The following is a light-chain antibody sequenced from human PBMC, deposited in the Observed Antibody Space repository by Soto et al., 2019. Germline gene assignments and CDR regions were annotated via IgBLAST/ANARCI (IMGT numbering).Light chain of an antibody. J-gene: IGKJ1*01. Sequence: EIVLTQSPGTLSLSPGERATLFCRASQSVSKYLGWYQQQPGQAPRHLNYAPSNRATGIPVKFQGNGSGTDFPLTSKRLEPEDFAGYYCQHYSSSPTTFGQGTKVDIK. V-gene: IGKV3-20*01. CDR1: QSVSKY. CDR3: QHYSSSPTT. CDR2: APS.